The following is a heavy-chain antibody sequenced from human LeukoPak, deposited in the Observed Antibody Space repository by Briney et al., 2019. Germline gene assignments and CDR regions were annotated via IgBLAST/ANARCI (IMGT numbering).Heavy chain of an antibody. CDR2: INPTGGST. Sequence: ASVKVSCKASGYTFPSYFMHWVRQAPGQGLEWMGIINPTGGSTTYAQKFQGRVTMTRDTSTSTVYMELSSLRSEDTAVYYCASLDWGVSDFDYWGQGTLVTVSS. V-gene: IGHV1-46*01. J-gene: IGHJ4*02. CDR1: GYTFPSYF. D-gene: IGHD7-27*01. CDR3: ASLDWGVSDFDY.